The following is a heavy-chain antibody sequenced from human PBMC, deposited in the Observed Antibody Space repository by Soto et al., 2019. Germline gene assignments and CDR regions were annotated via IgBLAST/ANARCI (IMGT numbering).Heavy chain of an antibody. CDR1: GFTFSSYS. J-gene: IGHJ6*02. Sequence: GGSLRLSCAASGFTFSSYSMNWVRQAPGKGLEWVSSISSSSSYIYYADSVKGRFTIPRDNAKNSLYLQMNSLGAEDTAVYYCAREWGIAASGMDVWGQGTTVTVSS. V-gene: IGHV3-21*01. CDR3: AREWGIAASGMDV. D-gene: IGHD6-13*01. CDR2: ISSSSSYI.